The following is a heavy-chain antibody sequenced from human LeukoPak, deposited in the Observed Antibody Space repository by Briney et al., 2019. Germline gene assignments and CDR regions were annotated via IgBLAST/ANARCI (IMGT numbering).Heavy chain of an antibody. J-gene: IGHJ3*02. CDR2: INHSGST. CDR1: GGSFSGYY. CDR3: ARRRRRDAFDI. Sequence: PSETLSLTCAVYGGSFSGYYWSWIRQPPGKGLEWIGEINHSGSTNYNPSLKSRVTISVVTSKNQFSLKLSSVTAADTAVYYCARRRRRDAFDIWGQGTMVTVSS. V-gene: IGHV4-34*01.